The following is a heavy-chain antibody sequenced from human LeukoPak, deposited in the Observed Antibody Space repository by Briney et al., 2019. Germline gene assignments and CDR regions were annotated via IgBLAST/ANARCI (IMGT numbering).Heavy chain of an antibody. CDR1: GYTFTGYY. D-gene: IGHD6-13*01. Sequence: ASVKVSCKASGYTFTGYYMHWVRQAPGQGLEWMGWINPNSGGTNYAQKFQGRVTMTRDTSISTAYMELSRLRSDDTAVYYCARVVISGVGIAAAGPRDYYGMDVWGQGTTVTVSS. J-gene: IGHJ6*02. V-gene: IGHV1-2*02. CDR3: ARVVISGVGIAAAGPRDYYGMDV. CDR2: INPNSGGT.